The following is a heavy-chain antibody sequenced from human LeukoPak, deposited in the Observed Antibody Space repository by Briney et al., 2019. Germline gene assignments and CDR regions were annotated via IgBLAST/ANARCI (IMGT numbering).Heavy chain of an antibody. D-gene: IGHD4-17*01. CDR3: ASGYAVNDAFDI. J-gene: IGHJ3*02. CDR2: IYSSGST. CDR1: GGSISSGSYH. Sequence: SQTLSLTCTVSGGSISSGSYHWIWIRQPAGQGLEWIGRIYSSGSTYYNPSLKSRVIISVDTSKNQFTLKLSSVTAADTAVYYWASGYAVNDAFDIWGQGTMVTVSS. V-gene: IGHV4-61*02.